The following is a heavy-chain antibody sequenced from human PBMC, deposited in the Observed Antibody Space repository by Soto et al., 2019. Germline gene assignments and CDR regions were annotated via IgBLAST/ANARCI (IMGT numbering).Heavy chain of an antibody. CDR3: ARQVYSVVTPLDY. J-gene: IGHJ4*02. V-gene: IGHV3-48*01. CDR2: INTRSSTSTAT. D-gene: IGHD2-21*02. Sequence: PGGSLRLSCAASGFTFSNFRMNWVRQAPGKGLEWVSHINTRSSTSTATYYADAARGRCTISRDHASNSLELEMDSLRGDDTAGYYCARQVYSVVTPLDYWGRGTLVTVSS. CDR1: GFTFSNFR.